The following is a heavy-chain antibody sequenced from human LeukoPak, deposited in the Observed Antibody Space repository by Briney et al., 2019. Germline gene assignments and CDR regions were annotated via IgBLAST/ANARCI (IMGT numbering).Heavy chain of an antibody. CDR3: HSAATHS. J-gene: IGHJ4*02. CDR2: INSDGSET. V-gene: IGHV3-74*01. CDR1: GFTLSSYY. D-gene: IGHD2-15*01. Sequence: PGGSLRLSCAASGFTLSSYYMHWVRQAPGEGLGWVSRINSDGSETVYADSVKGRFTISRDNAKNTLYLQMNSLRGEDTAVYYCHSAATHSWGQGTMVIVSS.